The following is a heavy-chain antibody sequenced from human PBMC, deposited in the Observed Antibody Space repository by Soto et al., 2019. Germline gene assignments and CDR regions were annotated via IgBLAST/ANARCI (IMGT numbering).Heavy chain of an antibody. CDR2: IYYSGST. Sequence: SETLSLTCTVSGGSISSGDYYWSWIRQPPGKGLEWIGYIYYSGSTYYNPSLKSRVTISVDTSKNQFSLKLSSVTAADTAVYYCAREAGSLSGYLDYWGQGTLVTVS. CDR1: GGSISSGDYY. CDR3: AREAGSLSGYLDY. D-gene: IGHD3-22*01. J-gene: IGHJ4*02. V-gene: IGHV4-30-4*01.